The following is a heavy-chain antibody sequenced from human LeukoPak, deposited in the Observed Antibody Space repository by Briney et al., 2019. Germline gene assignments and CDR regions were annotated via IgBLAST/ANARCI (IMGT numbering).Heavy chain of an antibody. Sequence: GRSLRLSCAASGFTFDDYAMHWVRQAPGKGLEWVSGISWNSGSIGYADSVKGRFTISRDNAKNSLYLQMNSLRAEDMALYYCAKDVSATVAGYFDYWGQGTLVIVSS. V-gene: IGHV3-9*03. CDR3: AKDVSATVAGYFDY. J-gene: IGHJ4*02. CDR2: ISWNSGSI. CDR1: GFTFDDYA. D-gene: IGHD6-19*01.